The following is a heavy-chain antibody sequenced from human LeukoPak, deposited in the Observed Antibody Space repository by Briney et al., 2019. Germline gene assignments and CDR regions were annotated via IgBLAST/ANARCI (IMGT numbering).Heavy chain of an antibody. D-gene: IGHD1-14*01. CDR1: GFTFSGFG. Sequence: PGGSLRLSCAASGFTFSGFGMNWVRQAPGKGLEWVSYISSSSSTIYYVDSVKGRFTISRDNAKNSLYLQMNSLRAEDTAVYYCVPNPGWGQGTLVIVSS. V-gene: IGHV3-48*01. CDR3: VPNPG. J-gene: IGHJ4*02. CDR2: ISSSSSTI.